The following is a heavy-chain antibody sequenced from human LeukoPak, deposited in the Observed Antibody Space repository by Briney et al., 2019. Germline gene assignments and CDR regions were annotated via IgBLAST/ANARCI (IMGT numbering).Heavy chain of an antibody. CDR3: ARELGSGSDRSPYYY. CDR2: IYPADSDI. Sequence: GESLKSSCKGSGYSFSNYWIAWVRQMPGKGLEWMGIIYPADSDIRYSPSFQGQVTISADKSIDTAYLQWGSLKASDTAMYYCARELGSGSDRSPYYYWGQGTLVTVSS. J-gene: IGHJ1*01. D-gene: IGHD3-10*01. V-gene: IGHV5-51*01. CDR1: GYSFSNYW.